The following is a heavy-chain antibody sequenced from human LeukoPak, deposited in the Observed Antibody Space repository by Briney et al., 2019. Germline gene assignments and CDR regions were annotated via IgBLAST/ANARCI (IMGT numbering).Heavy chain of an antibody. CDR2: IYYSGST. D-gene: IGHD2-15*01. Sequence: SETLSLTCTVSGGSISSYYWSWIRQPPGKGLEWIGYIYYSGSTNYNPSLKSRVTISVDTSKNQFSLKLSSVTAADTAVYYCARRWSSGYYYYMDVWGKGTTVTVSS. J-gene: IGHJ6*03. V-gene: IGHV4-59*01. CDR3: ARRWSSGYYYYMDV. CDR1: GGSISSYY.